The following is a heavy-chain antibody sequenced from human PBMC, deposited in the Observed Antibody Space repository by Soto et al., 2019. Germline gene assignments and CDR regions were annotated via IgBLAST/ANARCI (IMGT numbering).Heavy chain of an antibody. D-gene: IGHD6-19*01. V-gene: IGHV4-59*01. J-gene: IGHJ3*02. CDR3: ARVPWQWLGGYAFDI. Sequence: SETLSLTCTVSAGSISSYYWSWIRQPPGKGLEWIGYIYYSGSTNYNPSLKSRATISVDTSKNQFTLKLSSVTAADTAVYYCARVPWQWLGGYAFDIWGQGTMVT. CDR2: IYYSGST. CDR1: AGSISSYY.